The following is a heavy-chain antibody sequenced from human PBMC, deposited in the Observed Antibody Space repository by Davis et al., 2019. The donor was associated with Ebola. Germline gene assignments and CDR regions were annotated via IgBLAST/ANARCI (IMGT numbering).Heavy chain of an antibody. CDR1: GFTFSSYA. CDR3: AKAPLSTGRVFFDY. CDR2: ISGSGGST. J-gene: IGHJ4*02. V-gene: IGHV3-23*01. Sequence: GESLKISCAASGFTFSSYAMRWVRQAPGKGLEWVSVISGSGGSTYYAESLKGRFTISRDNSKNTLYLQMNSLRAEDTAVYYCAKAPLSTGRVFFDYWGQGTLVTVSS. D-gene: IGHD1-14*01.